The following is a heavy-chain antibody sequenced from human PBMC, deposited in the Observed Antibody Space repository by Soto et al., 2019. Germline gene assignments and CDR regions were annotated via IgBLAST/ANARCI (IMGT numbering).Heavy chain of an antibody. V-gene: IGHV1-69*02. CDR1: GGTFSSYT. Sequence: QVQLVQSGAEVKKPGSSVKVSCKASGGTFSSYTISWVRQAPGQGLEWMGRIIPILGIANYAQKFQGRVTITADKSTSTAYMELSSLRSEDTAVYYCVRGLGGYSWFDPWGQGTLVTVSS. D-gene: IGHD1-26*01. CDR3: VRGLGGYSWFDP. J-gene: IGHJ5*02. CDR2: IIPILGIA.